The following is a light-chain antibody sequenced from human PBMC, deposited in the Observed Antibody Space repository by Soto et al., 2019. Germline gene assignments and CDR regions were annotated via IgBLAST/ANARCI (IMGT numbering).Light chain of an antibody. CDR3: METLQNPGT. CDR2: WGS. V-gene: IGKV2-28*01. Sequence: DIVMTQSPLSLPVTPGEPASISCRSSQSLLHNNGYNYLDWYTQKPGQSPQLLIYWGSNRASGVPDRFSGSGSGTDFTLKINRVEAEDVGVYYCMETLQNPGTFGQGTKLEIK. CDR1: QSLLHNNGYNY. J-gene: IGKJ2*01.